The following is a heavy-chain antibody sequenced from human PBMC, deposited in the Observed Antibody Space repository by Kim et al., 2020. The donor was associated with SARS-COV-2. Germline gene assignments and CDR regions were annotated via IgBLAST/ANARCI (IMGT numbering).Heavy chain of an antibody. CDR2: INTNTGNP. V-gene: IGHV7-4-1*02. CDR3: ARDLLPPYYYGSGSYYTINWFDP. CDR1: GYTFTSYA. J-gene: IGHJ5*02. Sequence: ASVKVSCKASGYTFTSYAMNWVRQAPGQGLEWMGWINTNTGNPTYAQGFTGRFVFSLDTSVSTAYLQISSLKAEDTAVYYCARDLLPPYYYGSGSYYTINWFDPWGQGTLVTVSS. D-gene: IGHD3-10*01.